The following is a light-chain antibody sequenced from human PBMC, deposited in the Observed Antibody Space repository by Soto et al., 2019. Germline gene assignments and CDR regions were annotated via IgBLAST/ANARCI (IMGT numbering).Light chain of an antibody. Sequence: EIVLTQSPGTLSLSPGESAALSCRASQRVSDSCLAWYQQKPGQAPRLLIYGASSRATGIPDRFRGSGSGTDFTLTITGLQPEDFAVYFCQQRDDLYTFGQGTKLQIK. CDR3: QQRDDLYT. CDR1: QRVSDSC. V-gene: IGKV3-20*01. CDR2: GAS. J-gene: IGKJ2*01.